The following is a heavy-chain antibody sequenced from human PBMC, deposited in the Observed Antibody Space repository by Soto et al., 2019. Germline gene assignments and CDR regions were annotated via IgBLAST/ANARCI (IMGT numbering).Heavy chain of an antibody. CDR1: GFTFSNAW. J-gene: IGHJ6*02. V-gene: IGHV3-15*01. CDR3: TTDSVRHYYDSSGGYYYYGMDV. CDR2: IKSKTDGGTT. Sequence: LSCAASGFTFSNAWMSWVRQAPGKGLEWVGRIKSKTDGGTTDYAAPVKGRFTISRDDSKNTLYLQMNSLKTEDTAVYYCTTDSVRHYYDSSGGYYYYGMDVWGQGTTVTVSS. D-gene: IGHD3-22*01.